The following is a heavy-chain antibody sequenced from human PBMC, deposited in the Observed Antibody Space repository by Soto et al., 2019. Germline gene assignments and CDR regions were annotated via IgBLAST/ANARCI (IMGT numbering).Heavy chain of an antibody. Sequence: EVQLLESGGGLVQPGGSLRLSCAASGFSFTTYSMSWVRQAPGKGLEWVSTISNSRGITYYADSVKGRFTISRDISKNTLYLQMNGLRAEDTALYYCANTYSYAAGRYDVADNWGQGTLFTVSS. CDR3: ANTYSYAAGRYDVADN. V-gene: IGHV3-23*01. CDR2: ISNSRGIT. CDR1: GFSFTTYS. D-gene: IGHD3-10*01. J-gene: IGHJ4*02.